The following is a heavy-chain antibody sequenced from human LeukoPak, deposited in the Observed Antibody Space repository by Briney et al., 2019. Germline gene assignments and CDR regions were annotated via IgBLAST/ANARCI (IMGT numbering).Heavy chain of an antibody. V-gene: IGHV4-30-4*08. CDR2: IYYSGST. D-gene: IGHD3-22*01. J-gene: IGHJ4*02. CDR1: GGSISSGGYY. Sequence: SETLSLTCTVSGGSISSGGYYWSWIRQHPGKGLEWIGYIYYSGSTYYNPSLKSRVTISVDTSKNQFSLKLSSVTAADTAVYYCARGRGVPYYYDSSGYYPADYWGQGTLVTVSS. CDR3: ARGRGVPYYYDSSGYYPADY.